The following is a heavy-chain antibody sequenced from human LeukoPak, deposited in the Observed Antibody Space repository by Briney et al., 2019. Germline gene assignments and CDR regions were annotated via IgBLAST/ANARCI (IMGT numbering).Heavy chain of an antibody. D-gene: IGHD6-13*01. CDR1: GFTFSSYS. CDR3: ARLAAAGSGFDP. V-gene: IGHV3-21*01. CDR2: ISSSSSYI. Sequence: GGSLRLSCAASGFTFSSYSMNWVRQAPGKGLEWVSSISSSSSYIYYADSVKGRFTISRDNAKNSLYLQMNSLRAEDTAVFYCARLAAAGSGFDPWGQGTLVTVYS. J-gene: IGHJ5*02.